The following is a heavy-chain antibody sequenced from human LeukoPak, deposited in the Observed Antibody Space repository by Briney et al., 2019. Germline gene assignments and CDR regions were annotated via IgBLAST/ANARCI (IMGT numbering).Heavy chain of an antibody. Sequence: ASVKVSCKASGYTFTGYYMHWVRQAPGQGLEWMGWINPNSGGTNYAQKFQGRVTMTRDTSISTAYMELSRLRSDDTAVYYCARDGKYSSSSDAFDIWGQGTMVTVSS. CDR2: INPNSGGT. CDR1: GYTFTGYY. V-gene: IGHV1-2*02. D-gene: IGHD6-6*01. J-gene: IGHJ3*02. CDR3: ARDGKYSSSSDAFDI.